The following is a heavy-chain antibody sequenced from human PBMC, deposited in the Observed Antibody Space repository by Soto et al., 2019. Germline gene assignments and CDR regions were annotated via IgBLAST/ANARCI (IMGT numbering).Heavy chain of an antibody. CDR2: INHSGNT. J-gene: IGHJ6*02. CDR1: GGSVSGYY. Sequence: SETLSLTCAVDGGSVSGYYWTWIRQPPGKGLEWIGEINHSGNTNYNPSLESRVTMSVDTSKNHFSLKVTSVSAADTAVYYCARSELGARRHCDGTSCSYTVTKNGMDVWGQGTTVTVS. CDR3: ARSELGARRHCDGTSCSYTVTKNGMDV. D-gene: IGHD2-2*01. V-gene: IGHV4-34*01.